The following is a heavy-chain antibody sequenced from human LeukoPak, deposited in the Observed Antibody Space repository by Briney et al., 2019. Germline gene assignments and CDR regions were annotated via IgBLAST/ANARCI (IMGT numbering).Heavy chain of an antibody. J-gene: IGHJ4*02. Sequence: PGGSLRLSCAASGFTFSSYAMGWVRQAPGKGLEWVSGISGSGVSTYYADSVKGRFTISRDNSKNTLYLQMGSLRAEDMAVYYCARAGTMVRGVVDYWGQGTLVTVSS. CDR3: ARAGTMVRGVVDY. CDR2: ISGSGVST. D-gene: IGHD3-10*01. CDR1: GFTFSSYA. V-gene: IGHV3-23*01.